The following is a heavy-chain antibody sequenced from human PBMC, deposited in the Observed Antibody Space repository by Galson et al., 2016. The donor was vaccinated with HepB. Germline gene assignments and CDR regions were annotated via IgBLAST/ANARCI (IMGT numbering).Heavy chain of an antibody. D-gene: IGHD7-27*01. J-gene: IGHJ4*02. V-gene: IGHV6-1*01. Sequence: CAISGDSVSSHSAGWNWIRQSPSRGLEWLGRTFYRSNWQNDYAVSVKSRITINPDTSKNQFSLHLNSVTPGDTAIYYCARSYLLGRGFGSWGQGTLVTVSS. CDR3: ARSYLLGRGFGS. CDR2: TFYRSNWQN. CDR1: GDSVSSHSAG.